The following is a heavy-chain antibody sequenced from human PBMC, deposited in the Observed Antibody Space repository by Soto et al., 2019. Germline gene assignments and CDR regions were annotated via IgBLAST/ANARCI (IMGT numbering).Heavy chain of an antibody. CDR1: GGSVSSGSYY. J-gene: IGHJ4*02. CDR3: AREKNAGFDY. V-gene: IGHV4-61*01. Sequence: PSETLSLTCTASGGSVSSGSYYWSWIRQPPGKGLEWIGYIYYSGSTNYNPSLKSRVTISVDTSKNQFSLKLSSVTAADTAVYYCAREKNAGFDYWGQGTLVTVSS. CDR2: IYYSGST. D-gene: IGHD1-1*01.